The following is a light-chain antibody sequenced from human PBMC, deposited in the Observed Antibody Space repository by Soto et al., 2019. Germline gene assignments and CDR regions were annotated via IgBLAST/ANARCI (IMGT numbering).Light chain of an antibody. J-gene: IGKJ4*01. V-gene: IGKV3-11*01. Sequence: EIVLTQSPATLSVSPGERATLSGRASQSVSSNLAWYQQIPGRAPRLLIYGASNRATGIPARFSGSGSGTDFTLTISSLEPEDFAVYYCQQRSNWLLTFGGGTKVDIK. CDR2: GAS. CDR1: QSVSSN. CDR3: QQRSNWLLT.